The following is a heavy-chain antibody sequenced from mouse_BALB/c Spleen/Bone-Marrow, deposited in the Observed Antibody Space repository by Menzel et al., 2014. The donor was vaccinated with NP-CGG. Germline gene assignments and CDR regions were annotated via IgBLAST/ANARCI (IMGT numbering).Heavy chain of an antibody. CDR2: ISGGGSHT. CDR1: GFTFSNYG. CDR3: ARHAYYDQTEVSFVY. Sequence: DVQLQESGGGLVKSGGSLKLSCAASGFTFSNYGMSWVRQTPEKRLEWVATISGGGSHTFYSDSVKGRFTISRDNAKNNLYLQLSSLRSEDTALYYCARHAYYDQTEVSFVYWGQGTLVTVSA. D-gene: IGHD2-4*01. J-gene: IGHJ3*01. V-gene: IGHV5-9-2*01.